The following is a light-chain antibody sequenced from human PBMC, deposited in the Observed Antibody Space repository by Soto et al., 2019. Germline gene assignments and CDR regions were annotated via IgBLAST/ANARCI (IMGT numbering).Light chain of an antibody. CDR3: CSCVGDHTLV. CDR1: HNL. J-gene: IGLJ3*02. V-gene: IGLV2-23*02. CDR2: EVT. Sequence: QSALTQPASVSGSPGQSITISCSGTHNLVSWYQHVPGKGPRLIIYEVTERPSGVSSRFSGSKSVDTASLIISGLQAEDEAIYYCCSCVGDHTLVFGGGTKLTVL.